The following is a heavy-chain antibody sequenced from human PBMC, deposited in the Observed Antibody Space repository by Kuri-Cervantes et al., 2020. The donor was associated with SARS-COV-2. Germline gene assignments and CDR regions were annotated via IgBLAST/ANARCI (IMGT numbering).Heavy chain of an antibody. CDR2: IYYSGST. V-gene: IGHV4-39*07. CDR1: GGSISSSSYY. D-gene: IGHD3-3*01. CDR3: ARDFWSGCYGGNWFDP. Sequence: GSLRLSCTVSGGSISSSSYYWGWIRQPPGKGLERIGSIYYSGSTYYNPSLKSRVTISVDTSKNQFSLKLSSVTAADTAVYYCARDFWSGCYGGNWFDPWGQGTLVTVSS. J-gene: IGHJ5*02.